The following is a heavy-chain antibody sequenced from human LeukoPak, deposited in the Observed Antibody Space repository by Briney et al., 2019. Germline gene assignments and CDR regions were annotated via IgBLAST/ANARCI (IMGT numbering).Heavy chain of an antibody. V-gene: IGHV3-23*01. Sequence: GGSLRLSCAASGFTFSSYAMSWVRQAPGKGLEWVSAISGSGGSTYYADSVKGGFTISRDNSKNTLYLQMNSLRAEDTAVYYCAKDPVVVPAAMEVDNWFDPWGQGTLVTVSS. CDR1: GFTFSSYA. CDR2: ISGSGGST. D-gene: IGHD2-2*01. CDR3: AKDPVVVPAAMEVDNWFDP. J-gene: IGHJ5*02.